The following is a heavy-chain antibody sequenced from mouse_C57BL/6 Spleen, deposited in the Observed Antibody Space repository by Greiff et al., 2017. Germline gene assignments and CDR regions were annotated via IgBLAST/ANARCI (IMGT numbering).Heavy chain of an antibody. CDR2: IDPSDSYT. V-gene: IGHV1-59*01. J-gene: IGHJ2*01. D-gene: IGHD1-1*01. Sequence: QVQLQQPGAELVRPGTSVKLSCKASGYTFTSYWMHWVKQRPGQGLEWIGVIDPSDSYTNYNQKFKGKATLTVDTSSSTAYMQLSSLTSEDSAVYYCARKSKVYYYGSTDDWGQGTTLTVSS. CDR3: ARKSKVYYYGSTDD. CDR1: GYTFTSYW.